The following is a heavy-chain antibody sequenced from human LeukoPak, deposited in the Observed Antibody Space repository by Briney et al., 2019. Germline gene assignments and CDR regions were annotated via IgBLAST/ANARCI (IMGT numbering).Heavy chain of an antibody. D-gene: IGHD6-13*01. CDR3: ARDGRGGAAAGYFDY. J-gene: IGHJ4*02. CDR1: GFTVSSNY. CDR2: ISSSSSYI. V-gene: IGHV3-21*01. Sequence: PGGSLRLSCAASGFTVSSNYMSWVRQAPGKGLEWVSSISSSSSYIYYADSVKGRFTISRDNAKNSLYLQMNSLRAEDTAVYYCARDGRGGAAAGYFDYWGQGTLVTVSS.